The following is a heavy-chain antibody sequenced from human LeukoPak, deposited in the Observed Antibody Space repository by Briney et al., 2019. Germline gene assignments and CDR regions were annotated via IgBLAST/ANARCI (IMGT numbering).Heavy chain of an antibody. CDR2: ISSSSSYI. D-gene: IGHD2-15*01. Sequence: GGSLRLSCAASGFTFSSYSVNWVRQAPGKGLEWASSISSSSSYIYYADSVKGRFTISRDNAKNSLYLQMNSLRAEDTAVYYCARERGYCSGGSCYHYYGMDVWGQGTTVTVSS. CDR3: ARERGYCSGGSCYHYYGMDV. V-gene: IGHV3-21*01. CDR1: GFTFSSYS. J-gene: IGHJ6*02.